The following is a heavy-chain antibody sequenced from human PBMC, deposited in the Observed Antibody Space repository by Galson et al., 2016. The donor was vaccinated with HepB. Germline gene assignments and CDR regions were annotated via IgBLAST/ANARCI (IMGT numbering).Heavy chain of an antibody. CDR2: ISGPGGGT. CDR3: AKGAVGVGASDY. D-gene: IGHD1-26*01. J-gene: IGHJ4*02. Sequence: SLRLSCAASGFTFSTYAMTWVRQAPGKGLEWVSTISGPGGGTFYADSVKGRFTISRDNSRNTLYLQINSLRAEDTAVNYCAKGAVGVGASDYWGQGTLVTVSS. CDR1: GFTFSTYA. V-gene: IGHV3-23*01.